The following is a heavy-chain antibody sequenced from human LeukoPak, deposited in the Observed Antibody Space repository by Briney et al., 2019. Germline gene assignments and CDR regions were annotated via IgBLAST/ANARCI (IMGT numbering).Heavy chain of an antibody. CDR3: ARQRSGSYFPDLYDY. V-gene: IGHV4-59*11. CDR2: VYYSGST. J-gene: IGHJ4*02. D-gene: IGHD1-26*01. Sequence: SETLSLTCTVSGGSITSHYWSWIRQPPGKGLEWIGYVYYSGSTNYNPSLKSRVTISVDTSKNQFSLRLTSVTAADTAMYYCARQRSGSYFPDLYDYWGQGTLVTVSS. CDR1: GGSITSHY.